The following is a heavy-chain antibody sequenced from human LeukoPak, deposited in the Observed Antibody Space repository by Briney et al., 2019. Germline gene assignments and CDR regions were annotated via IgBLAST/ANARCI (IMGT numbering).Heavy chain of an antibody. J-gene: IGHJ4*02. CDR3: ARDPRIAVAGKYFDY. Sequence: ASVKVSCKASGYTFTNYAVHWVRQDPGQRLGWMERLNADDGDTKYSRKFQGRVTITRDTSANTAYMELSRLRSDDTAVYYCARDPRIAVAGKYFDYWGQGTPVTVSS. D-gene: IGHD6-19*01. CDR1: GYTFTNYA. CDR2: LNADDGDT. V-gene: IGHV1-3*01.